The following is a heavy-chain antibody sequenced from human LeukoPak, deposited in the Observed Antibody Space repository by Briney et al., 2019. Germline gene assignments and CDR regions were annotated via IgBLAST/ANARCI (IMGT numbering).Heavy chain of an antibody. CDR2: IRSKAYGGTT. CDR3: TSGWLQSDFDY. J-gene: IGHJ4*02. V-gene: IGHV3-49*04. D-gene: IGHD5-24*01. Sequence: GGSLRLSCTASGFTFGDYAMSWVRQAPGKGLEWVGFIRSKAYGGTTEYAASVKGGFTISRDDSKSIAYLQMNSLKTEDTAVYYCTSGWLQSDFDYWGQGTLVTVSS. CDR1: GFTFGDYA.